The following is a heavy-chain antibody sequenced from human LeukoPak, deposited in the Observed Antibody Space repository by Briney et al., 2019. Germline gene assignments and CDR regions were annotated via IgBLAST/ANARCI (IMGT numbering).Heavy chain of an antibody. Sequence: SETLSLTCTVSGGSISSGGYSWSWIRQHPGKGLEWIGYIYYSGTTYYNPSLKSRVTLSVDTSKNQFSLKLSSVTAADTAVFYCARHSNWFDSWGQGTLVAVSS. CDR2: IYYSGTT. J-gene: IGHJ5*01. CDR1: GGSISSGGYS. V-gene: IGHV4-39*01. CDR3: ARHSNWFDS.